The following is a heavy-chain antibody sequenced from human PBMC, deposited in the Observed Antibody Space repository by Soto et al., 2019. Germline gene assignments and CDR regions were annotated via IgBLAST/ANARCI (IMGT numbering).Heavy chain of an antibody. CDR3: ARDPPDFNSGFDF. CDR2: TYYRSKWIS. V-gene: IGHV6-1*01. Sequence: SQTLSLTCAISMDSVSNNRATWNWIRQSPSGGLEWLGRTYYRSKWISDYAMSVKGRISINPDTSKNLVSLHLNFVTPEDTAVYYCARDPPDFNSGFDFWGQGTPVNVS. J-gene: IGHJ4*02. D-gene: IGHD1-26*01. CDR1: MDSVSNNRAT.